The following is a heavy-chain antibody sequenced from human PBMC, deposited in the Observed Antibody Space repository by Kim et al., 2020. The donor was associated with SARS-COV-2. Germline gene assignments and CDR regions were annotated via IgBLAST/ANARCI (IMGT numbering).Heavy chain of an antibody. CDR3: ARGPFIQLWHKDVDY. V-gene: IGHV3-21*01. D-gene: IGHD5-18*01. J-gene: IGHJ4*02. Sequence: ASLKARFTTSGDNAQNSLYLQMNSLRAEDTAVYYCARGPFIQLWHKDVDYWGQGTLVTVSS.